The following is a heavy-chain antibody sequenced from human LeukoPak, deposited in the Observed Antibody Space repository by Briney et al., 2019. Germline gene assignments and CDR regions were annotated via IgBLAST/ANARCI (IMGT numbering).Heavy chain of an antibody. CDR2: IIPNFGTA. CDR1: GGTFSSYA. Sequence: SVKVSCKASGGTFSSYAISWVRQAPGQGLEWMGGIIPNFGTANYAQKFQGRVTITADESTSTAYMELSSLRSEGTAVYYCARVGGIVGATFGYYYYGMDVWGQGTTVTVSS. V-gene: IGHV1-69*13. D-gene: IGHD1-26*01. CDR3: ARVGGIVGATFGYYYYGMDV. J-gene: IGHJ6*02.